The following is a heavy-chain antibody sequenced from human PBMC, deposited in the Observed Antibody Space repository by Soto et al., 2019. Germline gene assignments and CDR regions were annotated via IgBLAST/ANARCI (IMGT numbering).Heavy chain of an antibody. J-gene: IGHJ4*02. Sequence: SETLSLTCTVSGGSINYFYWSWIRQPPGKGLEWIGYIYYSGSTDYNPSLKGRVTISVDTSKNQFSLKLRSVTAADTAVYYCARVGGVAARTFDYWGQGTLVTVSS. CDR3: ARVGGVAARTFDY. CDR1: GGSINYFY. V-gene: IGHV4-59*01. CDR2: IYYSGST. D-gene: IGHD6-6*01.